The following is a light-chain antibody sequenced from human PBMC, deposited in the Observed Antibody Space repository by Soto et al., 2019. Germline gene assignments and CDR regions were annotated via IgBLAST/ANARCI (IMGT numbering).Light chain of an antibody. J-gene: IGKJ1*01. CDR1: QSVSSSY. Sequence: EIVLTQSPGTLSLSPGERATLSCRASQSVSSSYLAWYQQKPGQAPRLLIYGASSRATGIPDRFSGSGSGTDFTLTISRLEPEDFAVPYCQQYGSSPLWTFGQGTKVEIK. CDR2: GAS. CDR3: QQYGSSPLWT. V-gene: IGKV3-20*01.